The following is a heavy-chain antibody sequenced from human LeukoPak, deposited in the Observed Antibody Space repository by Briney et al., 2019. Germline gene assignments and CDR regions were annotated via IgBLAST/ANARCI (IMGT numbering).Heavy chain of an antibody. J-gene: IGHJ4*02. Sequence: PSETLSLTCTVSGGSISRYYWSWIRQPPGKGLEWIGYISYSGSTNYNPSLKSRVTKSVDTSQNQFSLKLSSVTAADTAMYYCARHLYESRGQTSFDYWGQGTLVTVSS. CDR1: GGSISRYY. V-gene: IGHV4-59*08. CDR3: ARHLYESRGQTSFDY. CDR2: ISYSGST. D-gene: IGHD3-22*01.